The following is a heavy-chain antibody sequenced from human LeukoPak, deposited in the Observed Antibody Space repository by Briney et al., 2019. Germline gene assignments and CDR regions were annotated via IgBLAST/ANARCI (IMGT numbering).Heavy chain of an antibody. CDR3: ARESLPHSSVIGY. CDR1: GFTFSSYA. CDR2: ISGNGGST. D-gene: IGHD3-22*01. Sequence: GGSLRLSCAASGFTFSSYAMHWVRQAPGKGLEYVSAISGNGGSTYFANSVKGRFTVSRDNSKNTLYLQMGSLRAEDTAVYYCARESLPHSSVIGYWGQGTLVTVSS. J-gene: IGHJ4*02. V-gene: IGHV3-64*01.